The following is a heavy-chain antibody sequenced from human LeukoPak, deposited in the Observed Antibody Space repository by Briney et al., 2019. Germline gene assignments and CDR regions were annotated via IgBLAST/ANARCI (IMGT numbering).Heavy chain of an antibody. CDR2: INPNSGGT. D-gene: IGHD2-15*01. V-gene: IGHV1-2*02. CDR3: ARSWRFCSGDSCYPIDY. J-gene: IGHJ4*02. Sequence: ASVKVSCTASGYTFTGYYMHWVRQAPGQGLEWMGWINPNSGGTNYAQKFRGRVTMTRDTSISTAYMELSRLRSDDTAVYYCARSWRFCSGDSCYPIDYWGQGTLVTVSS. CDR1: GYTFTGYY.